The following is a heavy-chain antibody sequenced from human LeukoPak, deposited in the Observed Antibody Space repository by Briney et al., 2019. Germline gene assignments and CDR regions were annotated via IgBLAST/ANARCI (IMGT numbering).Heavy chain of an antibody. D-gene: IGHD2-15*01. V-gene: IGHV3-23*01. Sequence: GGSLRLSCAASGFTFDDYAMSWVRQAPGKGLEWVSAISGSGGSTYYADSVKGRFTISRDNSKNTLYLQMNSLRAEDTAVYYCAKTYCSGGSCYIDGYFDYWGQGTLVTVSS. J-gene: IGHJ4*02. CDR1: GFTFDDYA. CDR3: AKTYCSGGSCYIDGYFDY. CDR2: ISGSGGST.